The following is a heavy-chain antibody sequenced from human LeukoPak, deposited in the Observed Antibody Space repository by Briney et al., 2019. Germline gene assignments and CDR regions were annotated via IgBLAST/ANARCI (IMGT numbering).Heavy chain of an antibody. CDR1: GGTFSSYA. V-gene: IGHV1-69*04. Sequence: SVKVSCKASGGTFSSYAISWVRQAPGQGLEWMGRIIPILGIANYAQKFQGRVTITADKSTGTAYMELSSLRSEDTAVYYCEVDYGSGVGYWGQGTLVTVSS. D-gene: IGHD3-10*01. CDR2: IIPILGIA. J-gene: IGHJ4*02. CDR3: EVDYGSGVGY.